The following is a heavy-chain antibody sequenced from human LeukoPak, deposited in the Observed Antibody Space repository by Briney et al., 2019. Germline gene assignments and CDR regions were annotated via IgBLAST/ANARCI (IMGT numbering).Heavy chain of an antibody. V-gene: IGHV3-48*01. CDR2: ISSSSSTI. J-gene: IGHJ4*02. D-gene: IGHD4-11*01. Sequence: PGGSLRLSCAASGFTFSSYWMTWVRQAPGKGLEWVSYISSSSSTIYYADSVKGRFTISRDNAKNSLYLQMNSLRAEDTAVYYCAREVSQYSNYVGSFDYWGQGTLVTVSS. CDR1: GFTFSSYW. CDR3: AREVSQYSNYVGSFDY.